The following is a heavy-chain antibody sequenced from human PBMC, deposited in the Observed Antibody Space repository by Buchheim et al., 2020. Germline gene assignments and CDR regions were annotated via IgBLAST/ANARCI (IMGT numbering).Heavy chain of an antibody. D-gene: IGHD3-3*01. Sequence: QVQLQESGPGLVKPSETLSLTCTVSGGSISSYYWSWIRQPPGKGLEWIGYIYYSGSTSYNPSLKSRVTISVDTSKNQFSLKLSSVTAADTAVYYCAGGDTYYDFWSGAPYYYYGMDVWGQGTT. CDR2: IYYSGST. CDR1: GGSISSYY. V-gene: IGHV4-59*01. CDR3: AGGDTYYDFWSGAPYYYYGMDV. J-gene: IGHJ6*02.